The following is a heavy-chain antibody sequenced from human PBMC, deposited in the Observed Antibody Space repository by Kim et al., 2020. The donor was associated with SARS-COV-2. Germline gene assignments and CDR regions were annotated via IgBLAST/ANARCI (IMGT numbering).Heavy chain of an antibody. D-gene: IGHD3-10*01. CDR1: GFTFSGSW. V-gene: IGHV3-7*01. CDR2: SKGDESDR. J-gene: IGHJ4*02. CDR3: ARDQAGVLDF. Sequence: GGSLRLSCVASGFTFSGSWMAWVRQAPGKGLEWVANSKGDESDRNYMDSVKGRFSISRDNAKNSLFLLMNNLRVDDTAVYYCARDQAGVLDFWGQGTLVTVSS.